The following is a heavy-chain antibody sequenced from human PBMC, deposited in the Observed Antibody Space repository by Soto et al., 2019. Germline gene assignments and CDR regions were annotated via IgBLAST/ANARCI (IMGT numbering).Heavy chain of an antibody. J-gene: IGHJ4*02. CDR2: ISAYNGNT. V-gene: IGHV1-18*01. Sequence: ASVKVSCKASGYTFTSYGISWVRQAPGQGLEWMGWISAYNGNTNYAQKLQGRVTMTTDKSTSTAYMELRSLRSDDTAVYYCARDAIKYLDVLSDDYRGWSYLDFWGQGTLVTVSS. CDR1: GYTFTSYG. CDR3: ARDAIKYLDVLSDDYRGWSYLDF. D-gene: IGHD3-9*01.